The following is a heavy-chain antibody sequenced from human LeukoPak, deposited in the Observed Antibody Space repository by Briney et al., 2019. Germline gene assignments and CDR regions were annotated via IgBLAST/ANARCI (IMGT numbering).Heavy chain of an antibody. Sequence: GGSLRLSCAASGFTFSSYWMHWVRQAPGKGLEWVANIKLDGTEKYYVDSVKRRFTISRDNAKNSLYQQMNSLGAEDTAVYYCASDRFYFGVWGQGTLVTVSS. J-gene: IGHJ4*02. D-gene: IGHD3-16*01. CDR3: ASDRFYFGV. CDR1: GFTFSSYW. V-gene: IGHV3-7*05. CDR2: IKLDGTEK.